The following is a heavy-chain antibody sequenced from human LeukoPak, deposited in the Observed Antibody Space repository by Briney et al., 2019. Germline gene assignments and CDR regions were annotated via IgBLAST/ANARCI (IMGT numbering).Heavy chain of an antibody. D-gene: IGHD3-22*01. Sequence: GGSLRLSCAASGFTFSSYEMNWVRQAPGKGLEWVSYISSSGSTIYYADSVKGRFTISRDNAKNSLYLQMNSLRAEDTALYYCARAAHYYDSKGGAFDIWGQGTMVTVSS. V-gene: IGHV3-48*03. CDR2: ISSSGSTI. CDR3: ARAAHYYDSKGGAFDI. CDR1: GFTFSSYE. J-gene: IGHJ3*02.